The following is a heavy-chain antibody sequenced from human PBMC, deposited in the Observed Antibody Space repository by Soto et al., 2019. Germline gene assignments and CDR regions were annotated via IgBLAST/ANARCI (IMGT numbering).Heavy chain of an antibody. D-gene: IGHD1-26*01. V-gene: IGHV2-5*02. Sequence: TLKESGPTLVEPTQTLTLTCTFSGFSLKTGGVGVGWIGQPPGKALEWVALIFWEDDKRYSPSLKNRLTITKDTSKNQVVLTMTSMDPVDTATYYCALRRGSFRPYHSYYGVDVWGQGTTVTVSS. CDR1: GFSLKTGGVG. J-gene: IGHJ6*02. CDR3: ALRRGSFRPYHSYYGVDV. CDR2: IFWEDDK.